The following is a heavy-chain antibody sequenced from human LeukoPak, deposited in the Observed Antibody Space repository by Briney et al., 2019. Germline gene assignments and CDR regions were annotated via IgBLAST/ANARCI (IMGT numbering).Heavy chain of an antibody. CDR3: ARGGLQRLAPFDY. D-gene: IGHD6-19*01. CDR2: IYYSGST. Sequence: PSETLSLTCTVSGGSLSSYYWSWIRQPPGKGLEWVGYIYYSGSTDYNPSLKCRVTLSLDTSKNQFSLRLSSAAAADTAVYYCARGGLQRLAPFDYWGQGVLVTVSS. V-gene: IGHV4-59*08. J-gene: IGHJ4*02. CDR1: GGSLSSYY.